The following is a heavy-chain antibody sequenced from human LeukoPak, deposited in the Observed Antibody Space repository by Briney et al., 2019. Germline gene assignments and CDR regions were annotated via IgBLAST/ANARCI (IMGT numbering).Heavy chain of an antibody. V-gene: IGHV1-18*01. D-gene: IGHD3-16*02. CDR1: GYTFTTYG. CDR2: ISAYNGNT. J-gene: IGHJ4*02. Sequence: GASVKVSCRASGYTFTTYGLSWVRQAPGQGLEWMGWISAYNGNTNYARKLQGRDTMTTDTSTSTAYMELRSLRSDDTAVYYCAREKLSGSSHADYWGQGALVTVSS. CDR3: AREKLSGSSHADY.